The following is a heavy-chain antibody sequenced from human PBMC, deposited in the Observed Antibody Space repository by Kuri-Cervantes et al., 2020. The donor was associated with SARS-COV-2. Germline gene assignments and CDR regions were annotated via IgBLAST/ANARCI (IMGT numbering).Heavy chain of an antibody. CDR2: ISSSSSYI. V-gene: IGHV3-21*01. J-gene: IGHJ6*04. D-gene: IGHD3-3*01. Sequence: GGSLRLSCAASGFTFSSYSMNWVRQAPGKGLEWVSSISSSSSYIYYADSVKGRFTISRDNAKNSLYLQMNSLRAEDTAVYYCASSPPSRVTIFGVADVWGKGNTVHGAS. CDR3: ASSPPSRVTIFGVADV. CDR1: GFTFSSYS.